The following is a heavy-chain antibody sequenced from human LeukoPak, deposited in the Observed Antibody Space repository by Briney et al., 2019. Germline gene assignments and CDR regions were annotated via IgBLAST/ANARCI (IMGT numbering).Heavy chain of an antibody. D-gene: IGHD5-18*01. CDR3: ARDPTRGHSSGYEDY. V-gene: IGHV3-30-3*01. CDR2: ISYDGSNK. CDR1: GFTFSSYA. Sequence: PGRSLRLSCAASGFTFSSYAMHWVRQAPGKGLEWVAVISYDGSNKYYADSVKGRFTISRDNSKNTLYLQMNSLRAEDTAVYYCARDPTRGHSSGYEDYWGQGTLVTVSS. J-gene: IGHJ4*02.